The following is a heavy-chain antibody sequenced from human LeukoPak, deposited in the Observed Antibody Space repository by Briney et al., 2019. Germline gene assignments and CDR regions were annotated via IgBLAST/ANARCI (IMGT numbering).Heavy chain of an antibody. J-gene: IGHJ4*02. CDR1: GGSISSSSYY. V-gene: IGHV4-39*07. CDR2: IYYSGST. CDR3: ARDLSDYGDYFFTYYFDY. Sequence: KPSETLSLTCTVSGGSISSSSYYWGWIRQPPGKGLEWIGSIYYSGSTYYNPSLKSRVTISVDTSKNQFSLKLSSVTAADTAVYYCARDLSDYGDYFFTYYFDYWGQGTLVTVSS. D-gene: IGHD4-17*01.